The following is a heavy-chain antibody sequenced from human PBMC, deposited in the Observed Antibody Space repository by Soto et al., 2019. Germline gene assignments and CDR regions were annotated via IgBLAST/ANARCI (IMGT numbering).Heavy chain of an antibody. Sequence: TSETLSLTCTVSGGSISSYYWSWIRQPPGKGLEWIGYIYSSGTTYCNPSLKSRLTISADTSKNQFSLKLSSVTAADTAVYYCARDALYWGQGTLVTVSS. CDR2: IYSSGTT. V-gene: IGHV4-59*12. CDR3: ARDALY. J-gene: IGHJ4*02. CDR1: GGSISSYY.